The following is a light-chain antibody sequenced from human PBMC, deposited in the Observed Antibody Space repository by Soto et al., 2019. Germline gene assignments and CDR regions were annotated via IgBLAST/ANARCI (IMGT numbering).Light chain of an antibody. CDR3: SLYTSSSTLGV. CDR2: EVS. V-gene: IGLV2-14*01. CDR1: SSDVGGYNY. J-gene: IGLJ3*02. Sequence: QSALTQPASVSGSPGQSITISCTGTSSDVGGYNYVSWYQQHPGKAPKLMIYEVSNRPSGVSNRFSSSKSGNTASLTISGLQAEDEDDYYCSLYTSSSTLGVFGGGTKLTVL.